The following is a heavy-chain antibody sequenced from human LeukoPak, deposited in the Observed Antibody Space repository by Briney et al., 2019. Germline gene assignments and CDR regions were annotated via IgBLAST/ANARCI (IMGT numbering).Heavy chain of an antibody. CDR1: GGSISSSSYY. CDR3: ARGGWEPLPYAFDI. V-gene: IGHV4-39*07. J-gene: IGHJ3*02. Sequence: SETQSLTCTVSGGSISSSSYYWGWIRQPPGKGLEWIGSIYYSGSTYYNPSLKSRVTISVDTSKNQFSLKLSSVTAADTAVYYCARGGWEPLPYAFDIWGQGTMVTVSS. CDR2: IYYSGST. D-gene: IGHD1-26*01.